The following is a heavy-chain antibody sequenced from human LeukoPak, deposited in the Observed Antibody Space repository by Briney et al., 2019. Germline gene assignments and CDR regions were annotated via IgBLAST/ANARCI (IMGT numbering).Heavy chain of an antibody. Sequence: PGASLRLSCAVSGFTVSNNHIYWVRQAPGKGLEWVSVIYDGGSIYYADSVKGRFTISRDNSKNTVYLQMHSLRVEETALYYCPPAGSFSEYGGRGTLVTVS. J-gene: IGHJ4*02. CDR1: GFTVSNNH. CDR2: IYDGGSI. CDR3: PPAGSFSEY. D-gene: IGHD1-14*01. V-gene: IGHV3-66*02.